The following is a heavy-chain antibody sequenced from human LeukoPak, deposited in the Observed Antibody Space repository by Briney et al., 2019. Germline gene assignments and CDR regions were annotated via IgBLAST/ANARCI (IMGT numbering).Heavy chain of an antibody. Sequence: ETLSLTCAVYGGSFSGYYRSWIRQPPGKGLEWIGEINHSGSTNYNPSLKRRVTISLDTSKNQFSLKLSSVTAADTAVYYCARGSPHPYFDYWGQGTLVTVSS. V-gene: IGHV4-34*01. J-gene: IGHJ4*02. CDR1: GGSFSGYY. CDR2: INHSGST. CDR3: ARGSPHPYFDY.